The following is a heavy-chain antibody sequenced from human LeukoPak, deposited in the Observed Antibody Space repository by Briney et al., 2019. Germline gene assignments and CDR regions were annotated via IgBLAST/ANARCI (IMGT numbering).Heavy chain of an antibody. CDR3: ARDKGITRYIDY. V-gene: IGHV1-3*01. CDR2: INAGNGNT. Sequence: ASVKVSCKASGYTFTSYAMHWVRQASGQRLEWMGWINAGNGNTKYSQKFQGRVTITRDTSASTAYMELSSLRSEDTAVYYCARDKGITRYIDYWGQGTLVTVSS. J-gene: IGHJ4*02. CDR1: GYTFTSYA. D-gene: IGHD1-14*01.